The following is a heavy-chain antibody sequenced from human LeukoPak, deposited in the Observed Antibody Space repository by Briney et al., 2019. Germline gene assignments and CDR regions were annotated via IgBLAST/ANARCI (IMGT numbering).Heavy chain of an antibody. D-gene: IGHD5-18*01. V-gene: IGHV3-7*01. CDR2: IKQDGSEK. J-gene: IGHJ5*02. Sequence: GGSLRLSCAASGFTFSSYWMSWVRQAPGKGLEWVANIKQDGSEKYYVDSVKGRFTISRDNAKNSLYLQMNSLRAEDTAVYYCARGGYSYGPWFDPWGQGTLVTVSS. CDR1: GFTFSSYW. CDR3: ARGGYSYGPWFDP.